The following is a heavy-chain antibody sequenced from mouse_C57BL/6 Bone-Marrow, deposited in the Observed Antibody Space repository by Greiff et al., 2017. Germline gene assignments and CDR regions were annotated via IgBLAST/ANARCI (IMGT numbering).Heavy chain of an antibody. Sequence: EVQLVESGGGLVKPGGSLKLSCAASGFTFSSYTMSWVRQTPEKRLQWVAAISGGGGNTYYPDRVQGRFTISRDNDKTILYLQMSSLRSEDTALYYCSRQVTTVLATKYFDVWGTGTTVTVSS. V-gene: IGHV5-9*01. J-gene: IGHJ1*03. CDR1: GFTFSSYT. D-gene: IGHD1-1*01. CDR2: ISGGGGNT. CDR3: SRQVTTVLATKYFDV.